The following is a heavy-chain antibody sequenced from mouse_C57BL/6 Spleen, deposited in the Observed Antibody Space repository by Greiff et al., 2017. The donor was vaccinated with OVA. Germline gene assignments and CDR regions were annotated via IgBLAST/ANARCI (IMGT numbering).Heavy chain of an antibody. V-gene: IGHV1-52*01. CDR3: AGEGDGNYLDY. CDR1: GYTFTSYW. D-gene: IGHD2-1*01. J-gene: IGHJ2*01. CDR2: IDPSDSET. Sequence: VQLQQSGAELVRPGSSVKLSCKASGYTFTSYWMHWVKQRPIQGLEWIGNIDPSDSETHYNQKFKDKATLTVDKSSSTAYMQLSSLTAEDSAVYYCAGEGDGNYLDYWGQGTTLTVSS.